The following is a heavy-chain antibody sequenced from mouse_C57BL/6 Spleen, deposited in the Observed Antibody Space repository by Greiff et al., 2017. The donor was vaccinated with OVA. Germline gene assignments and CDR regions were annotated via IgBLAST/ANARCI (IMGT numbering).Heavy chain of an antibody. Sequence: QVQLKQPGAELVKPGASVKVSCKASGYTFTSYWMHWVKQRPGQGLEWIGRIHPSDSDTNYNQKFKGKATLTVDKSSSTAYMQLSSLTSEDSAVYYCAMEGSSGYNYFDYWGQGTTLTVSS. V-gene: IGHV1-74*01. CDR3: AMEGSSGYNYFDY. J-gene: IGHJ2*01. D-gene: IGHD3-2*02. CDR1: GYTFTSYW. CDR2: IHPSDSDT.